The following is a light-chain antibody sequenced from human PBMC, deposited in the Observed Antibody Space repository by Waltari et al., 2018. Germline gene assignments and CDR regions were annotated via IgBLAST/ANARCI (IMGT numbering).Light chain of an antibody. J-gene: IGKJ2*01. CDR1: QSIDSY. CDR3: QQYKSHST. CDR2: RAS. V-gene: IGKV1-5*03. Sequence: DIQMTQSPSTLSASVGDRVTITCRASQSIDSYLAWYQQKPGKPPKLLIYRASTLESGVPSRFSGFGSGTDFILIISNLQPDDLATYYCQQYKSHSTFGLGTKLEIK.